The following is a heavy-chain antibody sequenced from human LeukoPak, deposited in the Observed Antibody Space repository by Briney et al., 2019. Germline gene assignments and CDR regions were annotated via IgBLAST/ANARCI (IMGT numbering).Heavy chain of an antibody. Sequence: PGGSLRLSCAASGFTFSSYAMNWVRQAPGKGLVWVSRINSEGSSTTYADSVKGRFTISRDNAKNSLYLQMNSLRAEDTAVYYCARDLSGYSTLPLDYWGQGTLVTVSS. D-gene: IGHD6-13*01. CDR2: INSEGSST. V-gene: IGHV3-74*01. CDR3: ARDLSGYSTLPLDY. J-gene: IGHJ4*02. CDR1: GFTFSSYA.